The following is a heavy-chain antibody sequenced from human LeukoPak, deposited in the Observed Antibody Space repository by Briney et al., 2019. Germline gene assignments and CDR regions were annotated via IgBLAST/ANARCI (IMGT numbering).Heavy chain of an antibody. CDR1: GGSISSSNW. J-gene: IGHJ5*02. D-gene: IGHD6-13*01. V-gene: IGHV4-4*02. Sequence: SETLSLTCAVSGGSISSSNWWSWVRQPPGKGLEWIGEIYHSGSTNYNPSLKSRVTISVDTSKNQFSLKLSSVTAADTAVYYCARVSGIAAAGPKYNWFDPWGQGTLVTVSS. CDR3: ARVSGIAAAGPKYNWFDP. CDR2: IYHSGST.